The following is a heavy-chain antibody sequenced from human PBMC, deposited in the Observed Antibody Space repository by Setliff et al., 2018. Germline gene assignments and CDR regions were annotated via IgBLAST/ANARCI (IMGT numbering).Heavy chain of an antibody. CDR3: ARDNTIVGATDY. D-gene: IGHD1-26*01. Sequence: SETLSLTCAVYGASFSGTYCSWIRQSPGKGLEWIGEINHTGSPNWIGEINHSGSPNYNPSLKGRVTISADTSTNHFSLKLTSVTAADTAVYYCARDNTIVGATDYWGQGALVTVSS. CDR1: GASFSGTY. CDR2: INHSGSP. J-gene: IGHJ4*02. V-gene: IGHV4-34*01.